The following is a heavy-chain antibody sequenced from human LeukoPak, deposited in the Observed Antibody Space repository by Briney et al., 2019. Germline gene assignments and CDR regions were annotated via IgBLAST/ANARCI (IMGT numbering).Heavy chain of an antibody. CDR3: XEXCSSSSCHLXY. Sequence: GGSLRLSCAASGFTFSSYWMSWVRQAPGKGLEWVANIKQDGSEKYYVNSVRGRFSISRDNAKNSLYLQMNSLRAEDTAVYCAXEXCSSSSCHLXYWGXGTLVXXSS. CDR1: GFTFSSYW. V-gene: IGHV3-7*01. D-gene: IGHD2-2*01. J-gene: IGHJ4*02. CDR2: IKQDGSEK.